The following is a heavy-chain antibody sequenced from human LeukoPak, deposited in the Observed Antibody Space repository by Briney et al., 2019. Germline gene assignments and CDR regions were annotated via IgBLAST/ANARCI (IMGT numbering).Heavy chain of an antibody. CDR2: IKQDGSEK. Sequence: GGSLRLSCAASGFTFSNYWMSWVRQAPGKGLEWVANIKQDGSEKYYVDSVKGQFTISRDNAKNSLYLQMNSLRAEDTAVYYCARSDYWGQGTLVTVSS. V-gene: IGHV3-7*01. CDR1: GFTFSNYW. J-gene: IGHJ4*02. CDR3: ARSDY.